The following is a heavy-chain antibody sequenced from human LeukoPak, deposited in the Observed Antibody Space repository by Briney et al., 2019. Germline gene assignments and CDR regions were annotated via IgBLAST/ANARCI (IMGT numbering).Heavy chain of an antibody. Sequence: GGSLRLSCAASGFIFSSYGMNWVRQAPGKGLEWVSSISSSRNYIYYADSAKGRFTISRDNAKNSLYLQMNSLRAEDTAVYYCVRGGYFDWLRAFDIWGQGTMVTASS. CDR2: ISSSRNYI. J-gene: IGHJ3*02. CDR1: GFIFSSYG. CDR3: VRGGYFDWLRAFDI. V-gene: IGHV3-21*06. D-gene: IGHD3-9*01.